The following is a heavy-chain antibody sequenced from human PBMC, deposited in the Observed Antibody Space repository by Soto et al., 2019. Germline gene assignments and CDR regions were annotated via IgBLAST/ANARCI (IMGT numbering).Heavy chain of an antibody. V-gene: IGHV6-1*01. CDR1: GDSVSSTSAT. Sequence: PXQTLSLPCAISGDSVSSTSATWNLIRQSPSRGLEWLGRTYYSSKWYNDYAVSVKSRITINPDTSKNQFSLQLNSVTPEDTAVYYCARDRGGNSDYYYYGMDVWGQGTTVTVSS. J-gene: IGHJ6*02. D-gene: IGHD2-21*02. CDR2: TYYSSKWYN. CDR3: ARDRGGNSDYYYYGMDV.